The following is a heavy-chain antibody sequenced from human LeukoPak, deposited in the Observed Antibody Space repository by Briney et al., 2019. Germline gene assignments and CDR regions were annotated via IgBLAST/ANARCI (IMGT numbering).Heavy chain of an antibody. J-gene: IGHJ5*02. D-gene: IGHD1-26*01. CDR1: GYTFTSYD. CDR3: AGSSGSYYLNWFDP. V-gene: IGHV1-8*03. CDR2: MNPNSGNT. Sequence: ASVKVSCKASGYTFTSYDINWVRQATGQGLEWMGWMNPNSGNTGYAQKFQGRVTITRNTSISTAYMELSSLRSEDTAVYYCAGSSGSYYLNWFDPWGQGTLVTVSS.